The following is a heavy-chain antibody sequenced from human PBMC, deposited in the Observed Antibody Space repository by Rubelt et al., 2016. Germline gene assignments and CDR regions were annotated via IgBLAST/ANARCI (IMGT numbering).Heavy chain of an antibody. CDR1: GGSISSSSYY. Sequence: QLQLQESGPGLVKPSETLSLTCTVSGGSISSSSYYWGWIRQPPGKGLEGIGAIAYSGGTFYHPALKSLFTISSDTSRNQFSLKLRSVTAADTAVYYCASLINSGYYHFGFDFWDQGTLVTVSS. V-gene: IGHV4-39*07. D-gene: IGHD3-22*01. CDR3: ASLINSGYYHFGFDF. CDR2: IAYSGGT. J-gene: IGHJ4*02.